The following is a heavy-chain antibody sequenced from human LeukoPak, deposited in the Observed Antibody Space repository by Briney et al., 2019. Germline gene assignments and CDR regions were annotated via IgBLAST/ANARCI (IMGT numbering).Heavy chain of an antibody. CDR1: GGTISSSNW. J-gene: IGHJ3*02. V-gene: IGHV4-4*02. CDR2: IYHSGST. CDR3: ASQVRWELRMDAFDI. D-gene: IGHD1-26*01. Sequence: SGTLSLTCDVSGGTISSSNWWSWVRQPPGKGLEWIGEIYHSGSTNYNPSLKSRVTISVDKSKNQFSLKPSSVTAADTAVYYCASQVRWELRMDAFDIWGRGTMVTVSS.